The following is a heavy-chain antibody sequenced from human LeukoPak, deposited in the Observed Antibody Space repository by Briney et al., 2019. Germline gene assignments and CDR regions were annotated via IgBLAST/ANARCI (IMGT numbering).Heavy chain of an antibody. CDR2: FNPNSGGT. D-gene: IGHD3-22*01. V-gene: IGHV1-2*02. J-gene: IGHJ4*02. CDR3: ARDNYYDSSGYYPPGNLFDY. CDR1: GYTFTGYY. Sequence: GASVKLSCKASGYTFTGYYMHWVRQAPGQGLEWMGWFNPNSGGTNYAQKFQGRVTMTRDTSISTAYMELSRLRSDDTAVYYCARDNYYDSSGYYPPGNLFDYWGQGTLVTVSS.